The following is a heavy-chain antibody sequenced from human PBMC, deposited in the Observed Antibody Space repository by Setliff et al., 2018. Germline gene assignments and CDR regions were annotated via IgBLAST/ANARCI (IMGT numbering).Heavy chain of an antibody. CDR3: AREGVDTRSSTDYRYYVDV. J-gene: IGHJ6*03. CDR2: TIPIFGST. V-gene: IGHV1-69*05. Sequence: GASVKVSCKASGGTFSSYGISWVRQAPGQGLEWMGGTIPIFGSTNYAQKFQDRVTIITDESTSTAYMELRSLRTEDTAVYHCAREGVDTRSSTDYRYYVDVWGKGTTVTVSS. CDR1: GGTFSSYG. D-gene: IGHD5-18*01.